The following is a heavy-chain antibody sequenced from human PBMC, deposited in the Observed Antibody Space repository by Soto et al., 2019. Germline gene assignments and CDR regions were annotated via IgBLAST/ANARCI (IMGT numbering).Heavy chain of an antibody. V-gene: IGHV1-46*01. CDR3: ASLFDFWSGNDDDAMGEGDPFDI. D-gene: IGHD3-3*01. CDR1: GYTFTSYY. CDR2: INPSGGTT. J-gene: IGHJ3*02. Sequence: QVQLVQSGAEVKKPGASVKVSCKASGYTFTSYYMHWVRQAPGQGLEWMGVINPSGGTTKYAQKFQGRLTMTRDTSTRTVYMELSSLRSEDTAMYYCASLFDFWSGNDDDAMGEGDPFDIWGQGTMVIVSS.